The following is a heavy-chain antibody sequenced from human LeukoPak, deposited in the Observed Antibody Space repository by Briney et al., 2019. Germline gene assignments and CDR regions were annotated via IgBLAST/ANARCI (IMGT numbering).Heavy chain of an antibody. D-gene: IGHD3-10*01. V-gene: IGHV1-2*02. Sequence: ASVKDSSKSSGYTFTHYHINWVRQAPGQGLEWMGWSNTNSGDIKYAQKFQDRVTMTRDTSISTAYIELNLLRSDDTAGYYFARGDYYGSPKVVAAWGQGTMVTVSS. CDR2: SNTNSGDI. CDR1: GYTFTHYH. CDR3: ARGDYYGSPKVVAA. J-gene: IGHJ3*01.